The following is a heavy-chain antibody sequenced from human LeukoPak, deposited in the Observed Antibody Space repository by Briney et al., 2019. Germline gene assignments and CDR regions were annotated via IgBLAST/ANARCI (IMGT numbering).Heavy chain of an antibody. CDR2: IYSGGST. D-gene: IGHD3-16*01. Sequence: GGSLRPSCAASGFTVSTNYMSWVRQAPGKGLEWVSVIYSGGSTYYADSVKGRFTIPRDNSKNTLDLQMNSLRAEDTAVYYCAGGGRRYYFDSWGRGTLVTVSS. CDR3: AGGGRRYYFDS. CDR1: GFTVSTNY. J-gene: IGHJ4*02. V-gene: IGHV3-66*01.